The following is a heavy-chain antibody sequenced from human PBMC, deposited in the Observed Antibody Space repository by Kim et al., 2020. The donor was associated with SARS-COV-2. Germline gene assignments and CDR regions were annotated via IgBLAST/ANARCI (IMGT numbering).Heavy chain of an antibody. V-gene: IGHV3-23*01. CDR3: ATLPCEDLSY. D-gene: IGHD2-21*01. Sequence: GGSLRLSCVASGLTLTSDGMSWVRQAPGKGLEWVSAIRHVSGDTFYADSVKGRFTVSRDASKSTVYLHMNSLRAEDTAVYYCATLPCEDLSYWGQGTLVTVSS. CDR2: IRHVSGDT. CDR1: GLTLTSDG. J-gene: IGHJ4*02.